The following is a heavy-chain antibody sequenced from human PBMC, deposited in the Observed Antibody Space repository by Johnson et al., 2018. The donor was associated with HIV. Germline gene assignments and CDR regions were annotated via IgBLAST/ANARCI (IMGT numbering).Heavy chain of an antibody. CDR3: AREIIAAADDI. V-gene: IGHV3-11*04. CDR2: ISSSGSTI. D-gene: IGHD6-13*01. Sequence: QVQLVESGGGVVQPGRSLRLSCAASGITFSDYYMSWIRQAPGKGLEWVSYISSSGSTIYYADSVKGRFTISRDNAKNSLYLQMNSLRAEDTAVYYCAREIIAAADDIWGQGTMVTVSS. J-gene: IGHJ3*02. CDR1: GITFSDYY.